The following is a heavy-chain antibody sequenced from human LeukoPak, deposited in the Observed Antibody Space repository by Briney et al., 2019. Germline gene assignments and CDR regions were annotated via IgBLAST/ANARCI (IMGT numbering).Heavy chain of an antibody. J-gene: IGHJ4*02. V-gene: IGHV4-30-4*01. CDR2: IYYSGST. CDR3: ARESVVDTAVDY. Sequence: SETLSLTCTVSGGSISSGDYYWRWIRQPPGKGLGWIGYIYYSGSTYYNPSLKSRVTISVDTFKNQFSLKLSSVTAADTAVYYCARESVVDTAVDYWGQGTLVTVSS. D-gene: IGHD5-18*01. CDR1: GGSISSGDYY.